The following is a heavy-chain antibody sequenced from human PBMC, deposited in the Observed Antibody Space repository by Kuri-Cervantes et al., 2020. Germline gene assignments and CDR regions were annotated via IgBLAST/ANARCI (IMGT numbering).Heavy chain of an antibody. D-gene: IGHD5-18*01. CDR2: INSDGSSI. CDR1: GFTFSSYW. Sequence: GGSLRLSCAASGFTFSSYWMHWVRQAPGKGLVWVSRINSDGSSISYADSVKGRFTISRDNAKNTLYLQMNSLRAEDTAVYYCARRTAMVNGFDYWGQGTLVTVSS. CDR3: ARRTAMVNGFDY. J-gene: IGHJ4*02. V-gene: IGHV3-74*01.